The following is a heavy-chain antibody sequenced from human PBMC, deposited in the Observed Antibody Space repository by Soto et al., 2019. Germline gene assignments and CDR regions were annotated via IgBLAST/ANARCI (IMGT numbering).Heavy chain of an antibody. Sequence: GESLKISCQTSGYSFTNYWIAWVRQMPGKGLEWMGVIYLSDSDTKYSPSFQGQVTISADKSISAAYLQWSSLEASDTAMYYCASGVVVVPTAILFRYWGQGTLDTVSS. CDR1: GYSFTNYW. V-gene: IGHV5-51*01. D-gene: IGHD2-2*02. CDR3: ASGVVVVPTAILFRY. J-gene: IGHJ4*02. CDR2: IYLSDSDT.